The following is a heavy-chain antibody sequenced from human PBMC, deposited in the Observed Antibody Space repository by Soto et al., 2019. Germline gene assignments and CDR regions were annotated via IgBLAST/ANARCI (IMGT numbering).Heavy chain of an antibody. Sequence: PRGSLRLSCAASGFTFSSYWMSWVRQAPGKGLEWVANIKQDGSEKYYVDSVKGRFTISRDNAKNSLYLQMNSLRAEDTAVYYCAYFLGQYYDILTGYAYWGQGTLVTVSS. CDR1: GFTFSSYW. J-gene: IGHJ4*02. V-gene: IGHV3-7*03. CDR3: AYFLGQYYDILTGYAY. CDR2: IKQDGSEK. D-gene: IGHD3-9*01.